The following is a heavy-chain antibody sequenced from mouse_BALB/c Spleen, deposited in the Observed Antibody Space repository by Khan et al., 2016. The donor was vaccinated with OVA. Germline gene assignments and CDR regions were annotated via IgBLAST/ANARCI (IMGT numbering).Heavy chain of an antibody. CDR2: LHPYNDYS. V-gene: IGHV1S45*01. Sequence: VQLQQSGAELVRPGASVKISCKAFGYTFTNHHINWVKQRPGQGLDWIGYLHPYNDYSNYNQKFKGKATLTVDKSPSPAYMVSSSLTSYASAVYYCARGGYNNYPFAYWGQGTLVTVSA. D-gene: IGHD2-5*01. CDR1: GYTFTNHH. CDR3: ARGGYNNYPFAY. J-gene: IGHJ3*01.